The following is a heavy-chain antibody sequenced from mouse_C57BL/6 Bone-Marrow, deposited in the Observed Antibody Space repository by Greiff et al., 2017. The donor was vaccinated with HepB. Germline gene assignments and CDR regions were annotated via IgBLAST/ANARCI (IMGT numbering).Heavy chain of an antibody. CDR2: ISSGSSTI. CDR3: ARSRFYSSASYSFDY. Sequence: EVQVVESGGGLVKPGGSLKLSCAASGFTFSDYGMHWVRQAPEKGLEWVAYISSGSSTIYYADTVKGRFTISRDNAQNTLFLQMTSLRSEDTSMYYCARSRFYSSASYSFDYWGQGTTLTVSS. D-gene: IGHD1-1*01. CDR1: GFTFSDYG. J-gene: IGHJ2*01. V-gene: IGHV5-17*01.